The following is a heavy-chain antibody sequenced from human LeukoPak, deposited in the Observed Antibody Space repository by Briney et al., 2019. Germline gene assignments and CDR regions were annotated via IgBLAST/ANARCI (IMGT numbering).Heavy chain of an antibody. Sequence: SETLSLTCTVSGGSISSGDRYWSWIRQSPGKGLEWIGYIYSTGNTYYNPSLKSRVTISVDTSKNQFSLKLSSVTAADTAVYYCARAGEDVVVPAATPTALFYFDYWGQGTLVTVSS. J-gene: IGHJ4*02. CDR1: GGSISSGDRY. CDR3: ARAGEDVVVPAATPTALFYFDY. D-gene: IGHD2-2*01. V-gene: IGHV4-30-4*01. CDR2: IYSTGNT.